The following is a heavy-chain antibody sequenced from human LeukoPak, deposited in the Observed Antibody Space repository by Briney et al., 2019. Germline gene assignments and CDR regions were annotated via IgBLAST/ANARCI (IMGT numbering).Heavy chain of an antibody. CDR1: GGSISSGGYY. D-gene: IGHD5-24*01. Sequence: SQTLSLTCTVSGGSISSGGYYWSWIRQHPGKGLEWIGYIYYSGSTYYNPSLKSRVTISVDTSKNQFSLKLSSVTAADTAVYYCARNSLDGYSSYFDYWGRGTLVTVSS. CDR2: IYYSGST. V-gene: IGHV4-31*03. J-gene: IGHJ4*02. CDR3: ARNSLDGYSSYFDY.